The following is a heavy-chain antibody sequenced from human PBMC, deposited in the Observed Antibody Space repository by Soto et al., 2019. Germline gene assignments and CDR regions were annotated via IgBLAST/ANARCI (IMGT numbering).Heavy chain of an antibody. CDR3: ARSPSVVTTNDY. CDR1: GGSFSGYY. D-gene: IGHD2-15*01. CDR2: INHSGST. V-gene: IGHV4-34*01. Sequence: PSETLSLTCAVYGGSFSGYYWSWIRQPPGKGLEWIGEINHSGSTNYNPSLKSRVTISVDTSKNQFSLKLSSVTAADTAVYYCARSPSVVTTNDYWGQGTLVTVSS. J-gene: IGHJ4*02.